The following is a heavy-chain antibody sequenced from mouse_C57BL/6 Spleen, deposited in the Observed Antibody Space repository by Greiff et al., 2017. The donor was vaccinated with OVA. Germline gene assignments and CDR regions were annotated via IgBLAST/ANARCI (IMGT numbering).Heavy chain of an antibody. CDR1: GYTFTSYW. Sequence: QVQLQQPGAELVRPGSSVKLSCKASGYTFTSYWMHWVKQRPIQGLEWIGNIDPSDSDTHYNQKFKDKATLTVDKSSSTAYMQLSSLTSEDSAVYYGAREGRWAQAAFSCFDYWGQGTTLTVSS. CDR3: AREGRWAQAAFSCFDY. V-gene: IGHV1-52*01. J-gene: IGHJ2*01. D-gene: IGHD3-2*02. CDR2: IDPSDSDT.